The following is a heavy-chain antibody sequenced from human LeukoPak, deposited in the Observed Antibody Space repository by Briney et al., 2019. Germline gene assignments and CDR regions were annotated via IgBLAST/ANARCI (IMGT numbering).Heavy chain of an antibody. D-gene: IGHD2-15*01. CDR1: GGSISSGSYY. CDR3: ARDRQGRCSGGSCYSDAFDI. Sequence: SQTLSLTCTVSGGSISSGSYYWSWIRQPAGKGLEWIGRIYTSGSTNYNPSLKSRVTISVDTSKNQFSLKLSSATAADTAVYYCARDRQGRCSGGSCYSDAFDIWGQGTMVTVSS. CDR2: IYTSGST. V-gene: IGHV4-61*02. J-gene: IGHJ3*02.